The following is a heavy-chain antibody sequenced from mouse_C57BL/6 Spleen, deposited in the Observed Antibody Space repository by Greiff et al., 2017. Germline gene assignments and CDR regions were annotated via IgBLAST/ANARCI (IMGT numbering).Heavy chain of an antibody. J-gene: IGHJ4*01. V-gene: IGHV1-81*01. Sequence: VQLQQSGAELARPGASVKLSCKASGYTFTSYGISWVKQRTGQGLEWIGEIYPRSGNTYYNEKFKGKATLTADKSSSTAYLEPRSLPSENSAVYFCARLGRAMDNWGPGDSVTAFS. CDR2: IYPRSGNT. CDR1: GYTFTSYG. CDR3: ARLGRAMDN. D-gene: IGHD4-1*01.